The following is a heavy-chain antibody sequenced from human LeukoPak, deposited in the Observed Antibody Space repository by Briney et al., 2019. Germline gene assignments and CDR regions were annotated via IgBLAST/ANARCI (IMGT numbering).Heavy chain of an antibody. CDR2: ISGSAGST. V-gene: IGHV3-23*01. D-gene: IGHD3-22*01. Sequence: GGSLRLSCAASGFTFSSYAMNWVRQAPGKGLEWVSTISGSAGSTYYADSVKGRFTISRDNSKNTLYLRMNSLRAEDTALYHCARWGYYYDSSGYYHYFDYWGQGTLVTVSS. J-gene: IGHJ4*02. CDR3: ARWGYYYDSSGYYHYFDY. CDR1: GFTFSSYA.